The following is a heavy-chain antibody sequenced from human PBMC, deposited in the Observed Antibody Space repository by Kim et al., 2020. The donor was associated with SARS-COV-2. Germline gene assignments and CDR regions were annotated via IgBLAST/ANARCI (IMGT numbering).Heavy chain of an antibody. CDR1: GFTFSGAW. V-gene: IGHV3-15*01. D-gene: IGHD6-19*01. Sequence: GGSLRLSCTASGFTFSGAWMNWVRQAPGKGLEWVGRILLKTNGETTDYAAPVKGRFTVSRDDSKNTLYLQMNSLKIEDTAVYYCAAGVGKSDIDYWGPGTLVTVSS. CDR3: AAGVGKSDIDY. J-gene: IGHJ4*02. CDR2: ILLKTNGETT.